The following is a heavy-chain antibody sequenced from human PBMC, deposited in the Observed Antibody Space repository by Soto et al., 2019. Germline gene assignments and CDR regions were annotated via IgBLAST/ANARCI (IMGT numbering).Heavy chain of an antibody. J-gene: IGHJ4*02. D-gene: IGHD3-9*01. CDR2: ISAYNGNT. CDR3: ARLLRYFDWLLFDY. Sequence: GASVKVSCKASGYTFTSYGISWVRQAPGQGLEWMGWISAYNGNTNYAQKLQGRVTMTTDTSTSTAYMELRSLRSDDTAVYYCARLLRYFDWLLFDYWGQGTLVTVSS. CDR1: GYTFTSYG. V-gene: IGHV1-18*01.